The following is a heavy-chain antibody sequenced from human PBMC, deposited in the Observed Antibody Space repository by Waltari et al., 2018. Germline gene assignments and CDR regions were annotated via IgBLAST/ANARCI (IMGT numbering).Heavy chain of an antibody. CDR1: GFRFSAAT. V-gene: IGHV3-73*01. Sequence: EVQVVESGGGLVQPGGSLKLSCATSGFRFSAATRHWVRQTSGRGLEWVGRIRRQPFNYATAYSESVKGRFTISRDDSKNTAYLQMNNLMTEDTAVYYCSGGEVTGTDFWGQGTLVTVSS. D-gene: IGHD1-1*01. J-gene: IGHJ4*02. CDR3: SGGEVTGTDF. CDR2: IRRQPFNYAT.